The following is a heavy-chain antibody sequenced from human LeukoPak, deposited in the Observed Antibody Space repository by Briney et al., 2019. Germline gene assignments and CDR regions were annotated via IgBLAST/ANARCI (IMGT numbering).Heavy chain of an antibody. V-gene: IGHV4-34*01. J-gene: IGHJ4*02. Sequence: SETLSLTCAVYGGSFSGYYWSWIRQPPGKGLEWIGEINHSGSTNYNPSLKSRVTISVDTSKNQFSLKLSSVTAADTAVYYCARGGYSGYDYSPRDFDYWGQGTLVTVSS. CDR2: INHSGST. CDR3: ARGGYSGYDYSPRDFDY. CDR1: GGSFSGYY. D-gene: IGHD5-12*01.